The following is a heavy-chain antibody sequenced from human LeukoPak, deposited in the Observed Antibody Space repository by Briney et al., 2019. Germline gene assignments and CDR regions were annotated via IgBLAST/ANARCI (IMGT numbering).Heavy chain of an antibody. CDR1: GGTFISYA. V-gene: IGHV1-69*13. Sequence: EASVKVSCKASGGTFISYAISWVRQAPGQRLEWMGGIIPIFGTANYAQKFQGRVTITADESTSTAYMELSSLRSEDTAVYYCAREEGIAAARIDPWGQGTLVTVSS. J-gene: IGHJ5*02. CDR2: IIPIFGTA. CDR3: AREEGIAAARIDP. D-gene: IGHD6-13*01.